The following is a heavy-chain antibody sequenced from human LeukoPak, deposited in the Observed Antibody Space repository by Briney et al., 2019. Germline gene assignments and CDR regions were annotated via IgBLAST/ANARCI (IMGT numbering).Heavy chain of an antibody. Sequence: GGSLRLSCAASGFTFSSYNMNWVRQAPGKGLVWVSHINRDGSSTNYADSVKGRFIISRDSAKNTLSLQMNSLRAEDTAVYYCARDYQYGLDVWGQGTTVTVSS. CDR1: GFTFSSYN. CDR3: ARDYQYGLDV. CDR2: INRDGSST. V-gene: IGHV3-74*01. J-gene: IGHJ6*02.